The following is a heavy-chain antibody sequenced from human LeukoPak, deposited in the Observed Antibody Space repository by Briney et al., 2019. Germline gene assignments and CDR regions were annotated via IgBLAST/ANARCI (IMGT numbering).Heavy chain of an antibody. CDR1: GFTFRSHA. D-gene: IGHD2-2*01. V-gene: IGHV3-23*01. J-gene: IGHJ4*02. CDR2: IYENGGTT. CDR3: AKLSYQLLSSPYDY. Sequence: GGSLRLSCVGSGFTFRSHAMSWVRQAPEKGLEFVSGIYENGGTTYYADSVKGRFTISRDNSKNTLYLQMNSLRAEDTAVYYCAKLSYQLLSSPYDYRGQGTLVTVSS.